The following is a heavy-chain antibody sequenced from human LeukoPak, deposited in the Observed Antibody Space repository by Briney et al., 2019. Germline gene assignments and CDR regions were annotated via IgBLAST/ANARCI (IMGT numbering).Heavy chain of an antibody. CDR1: GFTFSSYA. CDR2: ISYDGSNK. Sequence: QPGGSLRLSCAASGFTFSSYAMHWVRQAPGKGLEWVAVISYDGSNKYYADSVKGRFTISRDSSKNTLYLQMNSLRAEDTAVYYCARDRQDTAMVTLFDYWGQGTLVTVSS. CDR3: ARDRQDTAMVTLFDY. D-gene: IGHD5-18*01. V-gene: IGHV3-30-3*01. J-gene: IGHJ4*02.